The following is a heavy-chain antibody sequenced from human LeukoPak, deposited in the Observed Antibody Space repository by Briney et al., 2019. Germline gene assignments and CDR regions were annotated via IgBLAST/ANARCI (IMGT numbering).Heavy chain of an antibody. D-gene: IGHD3-10*01. J-gene: IGHJ4*02. CDR1: GGSISSGSHY. V-gene: IGHV4-39*01. CDR2: IYYSGNS. CDR3: ARLSYGSGSHYNFYFDF. Sequence: SQTLSLTCTVSGGSISSGSHYWGWIRQPPGKELEWIGNIYYSGNSYYNPSLKSRVTISVDASKNQFSLNLSSVTAADTAVYYCARLSYGSGSHYNFYFDFWGQGTLVTVSA.